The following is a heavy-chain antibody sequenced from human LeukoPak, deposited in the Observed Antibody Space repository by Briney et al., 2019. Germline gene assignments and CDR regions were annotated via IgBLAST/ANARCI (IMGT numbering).Heavy chain of an antibody. J-gene: IGHJ4*02. CDR2: ISYDGSNK. CDR3: ARGQVLDY. D-gene: IGHD4/OR15-4a*01. Sequence: GGSLRLSYAASGFTFSSYAMHWGRQAPGKGLEWVAVISYDGSNKYYADSVKGRFTISRDNSKNTLYLQMNSLRAEDTAVYYCARGQVLDYWGQGTLVTVSS. V-gene: IGHV3-30-3*01. CDR1: GFTFSSYA.